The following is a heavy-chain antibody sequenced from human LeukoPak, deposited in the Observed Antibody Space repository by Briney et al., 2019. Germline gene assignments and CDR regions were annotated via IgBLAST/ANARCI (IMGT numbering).Heavy chain of an antibody. CDR2: ISGSGGST. CDR3: ANTTAGYSSRRYPGWPVDS. J-gene: IGHJ4*02. CDR1: GFTFGSYA. D-gene: IGHD6-19*01. V-gene: IGHV3-23*01. Sequence: PGRSLRLSCAASGFTFGSYAMYWVRQAPGKGLEWVSGISGSGGSTFYADSVNGRFTISRDNSENTVYLQMNSLSADDTAVYYSANTTAGYSSRRYPGWPVDSWGQGTLVTVSS.